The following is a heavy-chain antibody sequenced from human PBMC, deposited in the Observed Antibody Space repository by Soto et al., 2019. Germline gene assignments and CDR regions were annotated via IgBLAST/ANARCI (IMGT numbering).Heavy chain of an antibody. D-gene: IGHD4-4*01. CDR1: GFTFDDYA. V-gene: IGHV3-9*01. J-gene: IGHJ6*02. Sequence: GGSLRLSCAASGFTFDDYAMHWVRQAPGKGLEWVSGISWNSGSIGYADSVKGRFTISRDNAKNSLFLQMNSLRAEDTALYYCAKAVTTRYYYYYYGMDVWGQGTTVTVCS. CDR2: ISWNSGSI. CDR3: AKAVTTRYYYYYYGMDV.